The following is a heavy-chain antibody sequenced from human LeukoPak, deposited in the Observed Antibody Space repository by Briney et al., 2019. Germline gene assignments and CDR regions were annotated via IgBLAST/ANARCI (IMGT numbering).Heavy chain of an antibody. CDR1: GYSITSGYY. Sequence: KPSETLSLTCTVSGYSITSGYYWGWIRQPPGKGLEWIGEIKHSGSTNYNPSLKSRVTISVDTSKNQFSLKLSSVTAADTAVYYCARHRSYYYGSGSYYKLYWFDPWGQGTLVTVSS. CDR2: IKHSGST. D-gene: IGHD3-10*01. J-gene: IGHJ5*02. CDR3: ARHRSYYYGSGSYYKLYWFDP. V-gene: IGHV4-38-2*02.